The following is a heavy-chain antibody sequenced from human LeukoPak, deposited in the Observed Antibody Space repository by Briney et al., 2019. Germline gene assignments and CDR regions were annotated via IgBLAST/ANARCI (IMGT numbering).Heavy chain of an antibody. CDR2: IWYGGSNK. D-gene: IGHD2-2*02. Sequence: GGSLRLSCAASGFSFSPYSMMWVRQAPGKGLEWVAVIWYGGSNKYYADSVKGRFTISRDNSKNTLYLQMNSLRAEDTAVYYCAKGYCSSTSCYKDYYYYYMDVWGKGTTVTVSS. CDR3: AKGYCSSTSCYKDYYYYYMDV. V-gene: IGHV3-30*02. J-gene: IGHJ6*03. CDR1: GFSFSPYS.